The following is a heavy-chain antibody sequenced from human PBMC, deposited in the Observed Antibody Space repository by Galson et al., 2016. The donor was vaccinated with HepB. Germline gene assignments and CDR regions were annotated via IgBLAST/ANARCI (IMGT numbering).Heavy chain of an antibody. CDR3: ARDPHALDF. J-gene: IGHJ4*02. Sequence: SLRLSCAAAGFVFGSYSMNWVRQAPGKGLEWVSYISRSTPTIYYADSVKGRFTVSRDNAKNSLYLQMNNLRDEDTAVYYCARDPHALDFWGQGTLATVSS. CDR1: GFVFGSYS. V-gene: IGHV3-48*02. CDR2: ISRSTPTI.